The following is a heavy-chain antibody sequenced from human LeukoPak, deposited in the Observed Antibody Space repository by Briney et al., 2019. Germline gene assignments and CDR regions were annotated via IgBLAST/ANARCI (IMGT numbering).Heavy chain of an antibody. Sequence: PSETLSLTCTVSGGSISSSSYYWGWIRQPPGKGLEWIGSVYYSGSTYYNPSLKSRVTISVDTSKNQFSLKLSSVTAADTAVYYCARDLGSGYSAFDIWGQGTMVTVSS. V-gene: IGHV4-39*02. D-gene: IGHD3-22*01. CDR1: GGSISSSSYY. J-gene: IGHJ3*02. CDR3: ARDLGSGYSAFDI. CDR2: VYYSGST.